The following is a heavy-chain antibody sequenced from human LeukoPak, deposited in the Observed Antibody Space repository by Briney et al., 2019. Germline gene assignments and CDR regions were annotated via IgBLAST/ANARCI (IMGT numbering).Heavy chain of an antibody. CDR3: AREGVNYDIFTGYYLDAFDI. Sequence: KPSETLSLTCTVSGGSISSYYWSWIRQPAGKGLGWIWRIFTSGSTIYNPSLKSRVTMSVDTSKNQFSLQLSSVTAADTAVYYCAREGVNYDIFTGYYLDAFDISGQGTMVTVSS. CDR1: GGSISSYY. CDR2: IFTSGST. D-gene: IGHD3-9*01. V-gene: IGHV4-4*07. J-gene: IGHJ3*02.